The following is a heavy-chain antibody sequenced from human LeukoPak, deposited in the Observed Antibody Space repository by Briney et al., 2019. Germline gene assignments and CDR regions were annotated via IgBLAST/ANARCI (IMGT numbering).Heavy chain of an antibody. Sequence: PGRSLRLSCAASGFTFSSYAMHWVRQAPGKGLEWVAVISYDGSNKYYADSVKGRFTISRDNSKNTLYLQMNSLRAEDTAVFYCAKDLGSTWYGDAFDIWGQGTMVTVSS. CDR3: AKDLGSTWYGDAFDI. V-gene: IGHV3-30-3*01. D-gene: IGHD6-13*01. CDR1: GFTFSSYA. CDR2: ISYDGSNK. J-gene: IGHJ3*02.